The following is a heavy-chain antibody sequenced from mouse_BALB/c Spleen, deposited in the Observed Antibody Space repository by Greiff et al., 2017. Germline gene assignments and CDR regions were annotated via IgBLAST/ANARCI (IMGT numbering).Heavy chain of an antibody. Sequence: QVQLQQSGAELVRPGTSVKVSCKASGYAFTNYLIEWVKQRPGQGLEWIGVINPGSGGTNYNEKFKGKATLTADKSSSTAYMQLSSLTSDDSAVYFCARRESHSYALAYWGQGTLVTVSA. CDR1: GYAFTNYL. V-gene: IGHV1-54*01. J-gene: IGHJ3*01. CDR3: ARRESHSYALAY. D-gene: IGHD1-1*01. CDR2: INPGSGGT.